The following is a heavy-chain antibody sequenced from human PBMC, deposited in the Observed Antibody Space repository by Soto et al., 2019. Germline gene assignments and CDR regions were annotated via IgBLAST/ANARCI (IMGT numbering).Heavy chain of an antibody. CDR3: AGTMVRGVILPDY. J-gene: IGHJ4*02. CDR2: IKHDGSEI. Sequence: GGSLRLSCVTSGLTFSIYWMSWVRQAPGKGLEWVANIKHDGSEIYYVDSVKGRFTISRDNAKNSLYLQMNSLRAEDTAVYYCAGTMVRGVILPDYWGQGTLVTVSS. V-gene: IGHV3-7*01. CDR1: GLTFSIYW. D-gene: IGHD3-10*01.